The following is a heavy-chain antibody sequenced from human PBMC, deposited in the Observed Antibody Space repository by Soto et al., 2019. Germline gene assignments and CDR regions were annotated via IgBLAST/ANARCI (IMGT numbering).Heavy chain of an antibody. Sequence: SETLSLTCTVSGGSISSYYWSWIRQPPGKGLEWIGYIYYSGSTNYNPSLKSRVTISVDTSKNQFSLKLSSVTAADTAVYYCARANHSELRFFPFYYYYMDVWGKGTTVTVSS. CDR3: ARANHSELRFFPFYYYYMDV. CDR2: IYYSGST. J-gene: IGHJ6*03. D-gene: IGHD3-3*01. V-gene: IGHV4-59*08. CDR1: GGSISSYY.